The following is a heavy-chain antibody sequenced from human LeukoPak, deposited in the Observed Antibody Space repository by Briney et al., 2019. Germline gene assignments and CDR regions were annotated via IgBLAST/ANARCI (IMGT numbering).Heavy chain of an antibody. D-gene: IGHD3-3*01. Sequence: GGSLRLSCAASGFTFSSYWMSWVRQAPGKGLEWVSSISSSSSYIYYADSVKGRFTISRDNAKNSLYLQMNSLRAEDTAVYYCARDALYYDFWSGYYGGGAWGQGTLVTVSS. CDR1: GFTFSSYW. J-gene: IGHJ4*02. CDR2: ISSSSSYI. CDR3: ARDALYYDFWSGYYGGGA. V-gene: IGHV3-21*01.